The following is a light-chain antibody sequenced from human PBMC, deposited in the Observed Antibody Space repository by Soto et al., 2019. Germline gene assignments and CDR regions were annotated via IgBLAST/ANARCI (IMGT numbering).Light chain of an antibody. V-gene: IGLV2-14*01. CDR3: SSYTSISTYV. Sequence: QSALTQPPSASGSPGQSVTNSCTGTSSEVGGYNYVSWYQHHPGKAPKLIIYEVNNRPSGVSNRFSGSKSGSTASLTISGLQAEDEADYYCSSYTSISTYVFGTGTKLTVL. J-gene: IGLJ1*01. CDR1: SSEVGGYNY. CDR2: EVN.